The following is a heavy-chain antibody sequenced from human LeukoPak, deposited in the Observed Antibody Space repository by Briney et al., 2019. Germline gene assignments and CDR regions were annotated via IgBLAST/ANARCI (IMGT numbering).Heavy chain of an antibody. V-gene: IGHV4-34*01. CDR3: ARGWRVAGQTYYYYYYGMDV. CDR2: INHSGST. CDR1: GGSFSGYY. Sequence: SETLSLTCAVYGGSFSGYYWSWIRQPPGKGLEWIGEINHSGSTNYNPSLKSRVTISVDTSKYQFSLKLSSVTAADTAVYYCARGWRVAGQTYYYYYYGMDVWGQGTTVTVSS. D-gene: IGHD6-19*01. J-gene: IGHJ6*02.